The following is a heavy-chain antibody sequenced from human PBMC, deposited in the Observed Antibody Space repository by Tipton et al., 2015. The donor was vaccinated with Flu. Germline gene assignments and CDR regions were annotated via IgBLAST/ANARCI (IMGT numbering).Heavy chain of an antibody. Sequence: GLVKPSETLSLTCTVSGGSISTYYWSWIRQPPGKGLEWIGYVHNSGSTNYNPSLKSRVTISAPTSNNQFSLKLSSVTAADTAVYYCARQSASNGYFSRLDSWGQGTLVTVSS. CDR2: VHNSGST. CDR3: ARQSASNGYFSRLDS. D-gene: IGHD3-22*01. CDR1: GGSISTYY. J-gene: IGHJ4*02. V-gene: IGHV4-59*01.